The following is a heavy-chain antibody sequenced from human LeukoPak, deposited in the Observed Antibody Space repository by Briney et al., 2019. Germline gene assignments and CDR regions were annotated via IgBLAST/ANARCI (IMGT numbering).Heavy chain of an antibody. CDR3: ARGLYCSGGSCRFDY. V-gene: IGHV5-51*01. CDR2: IYPGDSDI. CDR1: GYSFTSSW. J-gene: IGHJ4*02. Sequence: GESLKISCEGSGYSFTSSWIGWVRQMPGKGLEWMGIIYPGDSDIRYSPSFQGQVTISADKSITTAYLQWSSPKASDTAIYYCARGLYCSGGSCRFDYWGQGTLVTVSS. D-gene: IGHD2-15*01.